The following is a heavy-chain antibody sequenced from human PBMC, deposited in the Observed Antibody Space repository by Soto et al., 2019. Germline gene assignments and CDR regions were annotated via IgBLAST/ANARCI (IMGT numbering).Heavy chain of an antibody. D-gene: IGHD4-17*01. Sequence: ASVKVSCKASGYTFTSYGISWVRQAPGQGLEWMGWISAYNGNTNYAQKLQGRVTMTTDTSTSTAYMELRSLRSDDTAVYYCASAVSYGDYVAFDIWGQGTMDTVSS. CDR2: ISAYNGNT. J-gene: IGHJ3*02. CDR3: ASAVSYGDYVAFDI. CDR1: GYTFTSYG. V-gene: IGHV1-18*01.